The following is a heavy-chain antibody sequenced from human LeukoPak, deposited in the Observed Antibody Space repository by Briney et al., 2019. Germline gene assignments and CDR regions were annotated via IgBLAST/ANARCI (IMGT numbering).Heavy chain of an antibody. D-gene: IGHD6-25*01. CDR1: GGSVTSTNW. V-gene: IGHV4-4*02. CDR3: AREGGFYRPLDY. J-gene: IGHJ4*02. CDR2: VHLDGRT. Sequence: PSETLSLTCDVSGGSVTSTNWWTWFRQPPGKRLEWIGEVHLDGRTNYNPSLKSRLVMSADLPENHISLKLTSVTAADTAVYYCAREGGFYRPLDYSGQGTLVTVSS.